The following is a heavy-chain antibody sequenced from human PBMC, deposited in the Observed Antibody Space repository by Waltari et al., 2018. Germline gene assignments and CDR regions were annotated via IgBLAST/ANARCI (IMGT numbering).Heavy chain of an antibody. D-gene: IGHD2-15*01. CDR2: IYYSGST. CDR3: ASTTCSGGSCYSRGYYYYGMDV. CDR1: GGSISSSSYY. J-gene: IGHJ6*02. Sequence: QVQLQESGPGLVKPSETLSLTCTVSGGSISSSSYYWGWIRQPPGKGLEWIGSIYYSGSTYYNPSLKSRVTISVDTSKNQFSLKLSSVTAADTAVYYCASTTCSGGSCYSRGYYYYGMDVWGQGTTVTVSS. V-gene: IGHV4-39*07.